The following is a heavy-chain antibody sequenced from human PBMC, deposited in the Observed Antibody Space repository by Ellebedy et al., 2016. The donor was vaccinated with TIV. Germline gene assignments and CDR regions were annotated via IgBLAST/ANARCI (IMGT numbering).Heavy chain of an antibody. J-gene: IGHJ6*02. V-gene: IGHV5-51*01. CDR2: IYPGDSDT. D-gene: IGHD2-2*01. Sequence: GESLKISCKGSGYSFTSYWIGWVRQMPGKGLEWMGLIYPGDSDTSYSPSFQGQVTISADKYISAAYLQWSSLKASDTAMYYCARRLYPFDYYYGMDVWGQGTTVTVSS. CDR1: GYSFTSYW. CDR3: ARRLYPFDYYYGMDV.